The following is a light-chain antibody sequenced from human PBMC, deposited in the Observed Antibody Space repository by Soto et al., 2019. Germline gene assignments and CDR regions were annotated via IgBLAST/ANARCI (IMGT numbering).Light chain of an antibody. CDR1: RSLLYSNGYNY. CDR3: MQALQTPYT. J-gene: IGKJ2*01. Sequence: DIVMTQSPLSLPVTPGEPASISCRSSRSLLYSNGYNYLDWYLQKPGQSPQLLIYLGSNRASGVPDRFSGSGSGTDFTLKITRVEAEDVGVYYCMQALQTPYTFGQGTKLEIK. CDR2: LGS. V-gene: IGKV2-28*01.